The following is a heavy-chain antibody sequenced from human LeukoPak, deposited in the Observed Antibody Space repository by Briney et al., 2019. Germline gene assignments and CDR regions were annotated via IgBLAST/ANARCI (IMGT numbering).Heavy chain of an antibody. Sequence: GGSLRLSCAASGFTFSSYSMNWVRQAPGKGLEWVSGISGSDGSTYYADSVKGRFTISRDNSKNTLFLQMNSLRAEDTAVYYCAKDSAKKYDDYWGQGTLVTVSS. J-gene: IGHJ4*02. CDR2: ISGSDGST. CDR3: AKDSAKKYDDY. V-gene: IGHV3-23*01. D-gene: IGHD2/OR15-2a*01. CDR1: GFTFSSYS.